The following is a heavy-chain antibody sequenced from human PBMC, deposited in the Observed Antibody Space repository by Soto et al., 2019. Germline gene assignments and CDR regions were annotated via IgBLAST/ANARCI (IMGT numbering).Heavy chain of an antibody. CDR1: GYTFTSYG. J-gene: IGHJ4*02. Sequence: QVQLVQSGAEVKKPGASVKVSCKASGYTFTSYGISWVRQAPGQGLEWMGWISAYNGNTNYAQKLQGRVTMTTDTSTSTVYRELRSLRSDDTAVYYCAREQGAISGSYYVPPFDYWGQGTLVTVSS. CDR3: AREQGAISGSYYVPPFDY. V-gene: IGHV1-18*01. CDR2: ISAYNGNT. D-gene: IGHD1-26*01.